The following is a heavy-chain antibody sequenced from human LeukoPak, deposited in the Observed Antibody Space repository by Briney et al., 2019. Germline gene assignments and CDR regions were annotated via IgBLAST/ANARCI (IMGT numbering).Heavy chain of an antibody. CDR1: GGSISSNSW. CDR3: ARHGGYNQDV. CDR2: VYDRGNT. J-gene: IGHJ6*02. Sequence: PSETLSLTCTVSGGSISSNSWWSWVRQPPRKGLEWIGQVYDRGNTDYSPSLKSRVTISVDKSKNQFSLNLNSVTAADTAVYYCARHGGYNQDVWGQGTTVTVSS. D-gene: IGHD5-18*01. V-gene: IGHV4-4*02.